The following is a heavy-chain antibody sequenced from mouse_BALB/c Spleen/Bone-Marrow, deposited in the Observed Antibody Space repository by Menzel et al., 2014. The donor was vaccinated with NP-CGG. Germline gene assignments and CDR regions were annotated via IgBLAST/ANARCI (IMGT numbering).Heavy chain of an antibody. CDR3: TRGGNWEDFDY. Sequence: EVKLVESGGGLVQPGGSRKLSCAASGFTFXSFGMHWVRQAPEKGLEWVAYISSGSSPIFYVDTVKGRFTISRDNPKNTLFLQMTSLRSEDTAIYYCTRGGNWEDFDYWGQGTTLTVSS. V-gene: IGHV5-17*02. CDR2: ISSGSSPI. CDR1: GFTFXSFG. D-gene: IGHD4-1*01. J-gene: IGHJ2*01.